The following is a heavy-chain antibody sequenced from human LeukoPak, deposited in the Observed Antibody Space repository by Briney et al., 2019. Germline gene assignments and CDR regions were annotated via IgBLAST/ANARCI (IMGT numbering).Heavy chain of an antibody. CDR3: VRLVVINSHAFDI. V-gene: IGHV1-69*04. CDR1: GGTFSSYA. D-gene: IGHD3-22*01. Sequence: GATVKVSCKASGGTFSSYAISWVRQAPGQGLEWMGRIIPILGIANYAQKFQGRVTITADKSTSTAYMELSSLRSEDTAVYYCVRLVVINSHAFDIWGQGTMVTVSS. CDR2: IIPILGIA. J-gene: IGHJ3*02.